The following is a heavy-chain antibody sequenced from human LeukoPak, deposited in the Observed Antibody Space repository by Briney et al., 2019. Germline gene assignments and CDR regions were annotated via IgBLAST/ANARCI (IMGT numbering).Heavy chain of an antibody. V-gene: IGHV1-8*02. CDR1: GYTFTDYS. D-gene: IGHD2/OR15-2a*01. Sequence: GASVKVSCKASGYTFTDYSMHWVRQAPGQGLEWMGWMNPNSGNTGYAQKFQGRVTMTRNTSISTAYMELSSLRSEDTAVYYCARGKRGNIDDWGQGTLVTVSS. CDR2: MNPNSGNT. CDR3: ARGKRGNIDD. J-gene: IGHJ4*02.